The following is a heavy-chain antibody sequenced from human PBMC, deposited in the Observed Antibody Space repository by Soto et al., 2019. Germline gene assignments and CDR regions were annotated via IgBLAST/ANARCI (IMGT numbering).Heavy chain of an antibody. CDR1: GLTFTDYW. CDR2: IKQDESEK. CDR3: ASDRFRGTYYLRGVTYFFEE. J-gene: IGHJ4*02. Sequence: QAGGSLRLSCVTYGLTFTDYWMSWVRQAPGKGLEWVANIKQDESEKNYLDSVKGRFTISRDNAKNSLYLQMNSLRAEDTAVYYCASDRFRGTYYLRGVTYFFEEWGQGAPVTVSS. V-gene: IGHV3-7*03. D-gene: IGHD1-26*01.